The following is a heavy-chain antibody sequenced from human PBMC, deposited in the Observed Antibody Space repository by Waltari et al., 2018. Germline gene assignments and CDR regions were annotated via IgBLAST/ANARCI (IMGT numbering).Heavy chain of an antibody. J-gene: IGHJ4*02. CDR1: GFIFSNSW. CDR3: ARDWSGSGRGINF. Sequence: VESGGGLVQPGGSLRLSCAASGFIFSNSWMSWLRQAPGKGLEWVANIKPDGTEKYYVASVWGRFTISRDNTQNSLSLQMTALRDDDTGRYFCARDWSGSGRGINFWGQGVPVTVSS. CDR2: IKPDGTEK. V-gene: IGHV3-7*03. D-gene: IGHD3-3*01.